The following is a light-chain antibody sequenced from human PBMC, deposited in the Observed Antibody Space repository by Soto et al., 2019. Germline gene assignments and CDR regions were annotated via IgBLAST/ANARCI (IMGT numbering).Light chain of an antibody. CDR1: QSLLHSNGYNY. CDR2: LGS. CDR3: MQALQTPWT. J-gene: IGKJ1*01. V-gene: IGKV2-28*01. Sequence: DIVMTQSPLSLPVTPGEPASISCSSSQSLLHSNGYNYLDWYLQKPGQSPQLLIYLGSNRASGVPDRFSGSGSGTDFTLKISRVEAEDVGVYYCMQALQTPWTFGKGTKVDIK.